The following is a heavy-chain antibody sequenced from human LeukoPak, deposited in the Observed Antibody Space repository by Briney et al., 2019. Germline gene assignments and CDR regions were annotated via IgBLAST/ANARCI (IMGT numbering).Heavy chain of an antibody. J-gene: IGHJ4*02. CDR1: GGTFSSYA. D-gene: IGHD3-22*01. V-gene: IGHV1-69*04. Sequence: SVKVSCEASGGTFSSYAISWVRQAPGQGLEWMGRIIPIFGIANYAQKFQGRVTITADKSTSTAYMELSSLRSEDTAVYYCARDAINYYDSSGYLAPGYWGQGTLVTVSS. CDR2: IIPIFGIA. CDR3: ARDAINYYDSSGYLAPGY.